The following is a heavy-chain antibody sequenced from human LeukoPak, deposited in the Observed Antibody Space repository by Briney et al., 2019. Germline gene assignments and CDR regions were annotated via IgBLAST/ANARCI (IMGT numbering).Heavy chain of an antibody. CDR2: ISSSSSSI. Sequence: GGSLRISCAASGFTLSSYSMNWVRQAPGKGLEWVSYISSSSSSIYYADSVKGRFTISRDNAKNSLYLQMNSLRDEDTAVYYCARAGITLAGPYWCFDLWGRGTLVTVSS. D-gene: IGHD6-19*01. V-gene: IGHV3-48*02. CDR3: ARAGITLAGPYWCFDL. CDR1: GFTLSSYS. J-gene: IGHJ2*01.